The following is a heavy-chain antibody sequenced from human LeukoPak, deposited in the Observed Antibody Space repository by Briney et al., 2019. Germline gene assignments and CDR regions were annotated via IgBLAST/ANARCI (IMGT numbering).Heavy chain of an antibody. CDR3: ARKGLRPLEWLSEYYFDY. V-gene: IGHV4-39*07. Sequence: PSETLSLTCTVSGGSISSSSYYWGWIRQPPGKGLEWIGDINHVGVTNSNPSLKSRVAISVDTSKNQFSLKLSSVTAADTALYYCARKGLRPLEWLSEYYFDYWGQGALVTVSS. D-gene: IGHD3-3*01. CDR2: INHVGVT. CDR1: GGSISSSSYY. J-gene: IGHJ4*02.